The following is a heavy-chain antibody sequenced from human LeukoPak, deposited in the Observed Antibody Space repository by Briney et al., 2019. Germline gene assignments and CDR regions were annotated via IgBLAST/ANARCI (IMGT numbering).Heavy chain of an antibody. J-gene: IGHJ4*02. CDR3: AKFYRRSSWPTNFDY. D-gene: IGHD6-13*01. Sequence: GGSLRLSCAASGFTFSSYSMNWVRQAPGKGLEWVSSISSSSSYIYYADSVKGRFTISRDNAKNSLYLQMNSLRAEDTAVYYCAKFYRRSSWPTNFDYWGQGTLVTVSS. CDR2: ISSSSSYI. V-gene: IGHV3-21*04. CDR1: GFTFSSYS.